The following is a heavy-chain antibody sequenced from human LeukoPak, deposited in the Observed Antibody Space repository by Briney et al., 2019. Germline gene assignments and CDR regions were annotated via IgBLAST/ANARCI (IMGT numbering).Heavy chain of an antibody. Sequence: ASVKVPCKASGGTFSSYAISWVRQAPGQGLEWMGRIIPILGIANYAQKFQGRVTITADKSTSTAYMELSSLRSEDTAVYYCAREADYYDSSGQQDYWGQGTLATVSS. J-gene: IGHJ4*02. V-gene: IGHV1-69*04. CDR3: AREADYYDSSGQQDY. D-gene: IGHD3-22*01. CDR1: GGTFSSYA. CDR2: IIPILGIA.